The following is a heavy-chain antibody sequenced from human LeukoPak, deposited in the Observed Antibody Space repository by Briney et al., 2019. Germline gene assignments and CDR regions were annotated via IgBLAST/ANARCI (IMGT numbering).Heavy chain of an antibody. J-gene: IGHJ4*02. CDR1: GFTFSSYS. CDR3: ARGQIYYYDSSGYIDY. CDR2: ISSSSSYI. Sequence: GGSLRLSCAASGFTFSSYSMNWVRQAPGKGLEWVSSISSSSSYIYYADSVKGRFTISRDNAKNSLYLQMNSLRAEDTAVYYCARGQIYYYDSSGYIDYWGQGTLVTVSS. V-gene: IGHV3-21*04. D-gene: IGHD3-22*01.